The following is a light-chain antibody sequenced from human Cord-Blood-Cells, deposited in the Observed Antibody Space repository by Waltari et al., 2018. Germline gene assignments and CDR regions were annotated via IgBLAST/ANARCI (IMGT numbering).Light chain of an antibody. Sequence: IVLTQSPGTLSLSPGDRATLSCRASQSVSSSYLAWYQQKPGQAPRPLIYGASSRATGIPDRFSGSGSGTDFTLTISRLEPEDFAVYYCQQYGSSQTFGQGTKVEIK. J-gene: IGKJ1*01. CDR3: QQYGSSQT. CDR1: QSVSSSY. V-gene: IGKV3-20*01. CDR2: GAS.